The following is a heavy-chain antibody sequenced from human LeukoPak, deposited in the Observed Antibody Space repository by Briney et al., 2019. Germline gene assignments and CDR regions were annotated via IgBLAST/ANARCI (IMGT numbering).Heavy chain of an antibody. CDR3: ARGSSWYSSDY. CDR2: IDGSGSS. CDR1: GYSISSGYL. Sequence: SETLSLTCTVSGYSISSGYLWGWIRQPPGKGLEWIGSIDGSGSSYYNPSLKSRVTISVDTSKNQFSLKLSSVTAADTAVYYCARGSSWYSSDYWGQGTLVTVSS. V-gene: IGHV4-38-2*02. D-gene: IGHD6-13*01. J-gene: IGHJ4*02.